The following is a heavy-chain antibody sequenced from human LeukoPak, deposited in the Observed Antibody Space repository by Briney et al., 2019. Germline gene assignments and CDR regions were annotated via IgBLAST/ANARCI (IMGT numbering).Heavy chain of an antibody. D-gene: IGHD5-24*01. J-gene: IGHJ4*02. CDR3: TRARIRDGHTKEGLYYFDY. CDR2: IRSKAYGGTT. V-gene: IGHV3-49*04. CDR1: GFTFGDYA. Sequence: GGSLRLSCTASGFTFGDYAMSWVRQAPGKGLEWVGFIRSKAYGGTTEYAASVKGRFTISRDDSKSIAYLQMNSLKTEDTAVYYCTRARIRDGHTKEGLYYFDYWGQGTLVTVSS.